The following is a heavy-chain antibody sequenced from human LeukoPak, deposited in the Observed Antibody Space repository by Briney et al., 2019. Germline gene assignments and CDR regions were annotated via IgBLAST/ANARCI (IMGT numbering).Heavy chain of an antibody. Sequence: PGRSLRLSCEASGFTFANYALSWVRQAPGKGLEWISGISGSGDSTYYADSVKGLFTISRDNSENTLYLRMNNLRAEDTAVYYCAKGLTRGDSWGQGTLVTVSS. V-gene: IGHV3-23*01. D-gene: IGHD3-10*01. CDR1: GFTFANYA. J-gene: IGHJ4*02. CDR3: AKGLTRGDS. CDR2: ISGSGDST.